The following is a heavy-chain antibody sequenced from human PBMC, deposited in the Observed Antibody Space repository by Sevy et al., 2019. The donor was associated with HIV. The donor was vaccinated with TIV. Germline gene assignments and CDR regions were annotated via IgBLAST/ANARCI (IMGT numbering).Heavy chain of an antibody. D-gene: IGHD3-22*01. Sequence: GGSLRLSCAASGFTFSSYAMHWVRQAPGKGLEWVAVISYDGSNKYYADSVKGRFTISRDNSKNTLYLQMNSLRAEDTAVYYCARVPSSANYYDSSGDGAYAFDICGQGTMVTVSS. CDR1: GFTFSSYA. CDR2: ISYDGSNK. CDR3: ARVPSSANYYDSSGDGAYAFDI. V-gene: IGHV3-30-3*01. J-gene: IGHJ3*02.